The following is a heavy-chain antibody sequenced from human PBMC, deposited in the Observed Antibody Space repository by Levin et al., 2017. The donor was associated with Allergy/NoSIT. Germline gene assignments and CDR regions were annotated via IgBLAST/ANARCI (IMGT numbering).Heavy chain of an antibody. D-gene: IGHD6-19*01. CDR3: AKAIAVAGTLTAESDY. CDR2: ISGSGGST. Sequence: GGSLRLSCAASGFTFSSYAMSWVRQAPGKGLEWVSAISGSGGSTYYADSVKGRFTISSDNSKNTLYLQMNSLRAEDTALYYCAKAIAVAGTLTAESDYWGQGTLVTVSP. J-gene: IGHJ4*02. V-gene: IGHV3-23*01. CDR1: GFTFSSYA.